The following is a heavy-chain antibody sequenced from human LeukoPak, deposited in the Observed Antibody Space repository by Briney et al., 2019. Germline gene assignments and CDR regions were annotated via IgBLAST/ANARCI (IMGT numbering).Heavy chain of an antibody. V-gene: IGHV3-23*01. CDR2: VSNTGETT. Sequence: GGSLRLSCEASGFSFSSYAMSWVRQAPGKGLEWISAVSNTGETTYYGDSVKGRFTVSRDNSRKRLHLQMNSLRAEDTAVYYCAKSYNYDTSGPKFFQHWGQGTLVTVSS. D-gene: IGHD3-22*01. J-gene: IGHJ1*01. CDR3: AKSYNYDTSGPKFFQH. CDR1: GFSFSSYA.